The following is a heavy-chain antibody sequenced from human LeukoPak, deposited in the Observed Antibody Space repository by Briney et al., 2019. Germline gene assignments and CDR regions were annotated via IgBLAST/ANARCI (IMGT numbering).Heavy chain of an antibody. Sequence: GGSLRLSCAASGFIVSSKYMSWVRQAPGRGLEWVSIIFSGDSTYYADSVKGRFTISRDNSKNTVYLQMNSLRAEDTAVYYCARVGAVAAADCWGQGTLVTVSS. CDR2: IFSGDST. CDR3: ARVGAVAAADC. D-gene: IGHD6-19*01. V-gene: IGHV3-66*01. CDR1: GFIVSSKY. J-gene: IGHJ4*02.